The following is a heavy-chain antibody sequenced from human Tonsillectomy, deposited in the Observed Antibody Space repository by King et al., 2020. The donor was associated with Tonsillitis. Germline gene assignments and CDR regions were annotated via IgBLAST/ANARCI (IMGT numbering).Heavy chain of an antibody. D-gene: IGHD3-9*01. V-gene: IGHV1-46*03. J-gene: IGHJ6*02. CDR3: ARDWSYDILTGTQWYYGMDV. CDR1: GYTFTSYY. Sequence: VQLVQSGAEVKKPGASVKVSCKASGYTFTSYYMHWVRQAPGQGLEWMGIINPSGSTSYAQNFQGRVTINRDTSTSTVDMELSSLRSEETAVYYCARDWSYDILTGTQWYYGMDVWGQGNTVTVSS. CDR2: INPSGST.